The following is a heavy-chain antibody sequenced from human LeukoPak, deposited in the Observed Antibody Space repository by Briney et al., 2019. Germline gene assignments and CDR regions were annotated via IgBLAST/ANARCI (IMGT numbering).Heavy chain of an antibody. D-gene: IGHD5-18*01. CDR3: ARGPGWGYGYGAYFDY. V-gene: IGHV4-34*01. CDR2: INHSGST. CDR1: GGSFSGYY. J-gene: IGHJ4*02. Sequence: SETLSLTCAVYGGSFSGYYWSWIRQPPGKGLEWIGEINHSGSTNYNPSLKSRVTISVDTSKNQFSLKLRSVTAADTAVYYCARGPGWGYGYGAYFDYWGQGTLVTVSS.